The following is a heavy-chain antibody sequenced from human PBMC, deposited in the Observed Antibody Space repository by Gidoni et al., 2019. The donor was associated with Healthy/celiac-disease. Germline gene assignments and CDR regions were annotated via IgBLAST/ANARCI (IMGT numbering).Heavy chain of an antibody. Sequence: EVQLVESGGGLVQPGGSLRLSCAASGFTFSSYWMRWVRQAPGKGLEWVANIKQDGSEKYYVDSVKGRFTISRDNAKNSLYLQMNSLRAEDTAVYYCARGYGSGSYSYYFDYWGQGTLVTVSS. D-gene: IGHD3-10*01. CDR3: ARGYGSGSYSYYFDY. CDR2: IKQDGSEK. CDR1: GFTFSSYW. V-gene: IGHV3-7*04. J-gene: IGHJ4*02.